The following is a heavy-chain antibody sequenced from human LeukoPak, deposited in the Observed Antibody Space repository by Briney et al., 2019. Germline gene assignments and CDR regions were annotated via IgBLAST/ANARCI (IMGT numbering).Heavy chain of an antibody. J-gene: IGHJ4*02. CDR2: ISTRGTTI. CDR3: ARDRGYCTNGVCYLYHFDY. D-gene: IGHD2-8*01. CDR1: GLTFSDYY. V-gene: IGHV3-11*01. Sequence: PGGSLRLSCAASGLTFSDYYMSWIRQAPGKGLEWVSYISTRGTTIYYADSVKGRFTISRDNAKSSLYLQMNSLRADDTAVYYCARDRGYCTNGVCYLYHFDYWGQGTLVTVSS.